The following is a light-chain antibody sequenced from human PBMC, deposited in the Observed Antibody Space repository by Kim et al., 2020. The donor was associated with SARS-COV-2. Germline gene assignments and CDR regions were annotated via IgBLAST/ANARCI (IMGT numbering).Light chain of an antibody. Sequence: DIQMTQSPSSLSTSEGDRVTITCRASQGISNYLAWYQQKPGKVPKLLIYAASTLQSGVPSRFSGSGSGTDFTLTISSLQPEDVATYYCQKYNSAARTFGQGTKVDIK. V-gene: IGKV1-27*01. CDR3: QKYNSAART. J-gene: IGKJ1*01. CDR1: QGISNY. CDR2: AAS.